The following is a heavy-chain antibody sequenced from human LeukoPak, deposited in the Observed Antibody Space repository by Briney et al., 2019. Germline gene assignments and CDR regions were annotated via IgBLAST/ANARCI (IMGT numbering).Heavy chain of an antibody. CDR1: GYTFTGYY. V-gene: IGHV1-2*02. D-gene: IGHD6-13*01. CDR2: INPDNGVT. CDR3: ARVSYGYSSSQIDP. Sequence: ASVKVSCKASGYTFTGYYMHWVRQAPGQGLEWMGWINPDNGVTNYAQKFQGRVTMTRDTSISTAYMELSRLRSDDTAVYYCARVSYGYSSSQIDPWGQGTLVTVSS. J-gene: IGHJ5*02.